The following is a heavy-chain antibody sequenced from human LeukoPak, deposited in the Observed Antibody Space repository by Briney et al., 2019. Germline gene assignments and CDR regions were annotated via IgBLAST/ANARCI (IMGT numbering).Heavy chain of an antibody. CDR1: GGSMSGYY. Sequence: SETLSLTCTVSGGSMSGYYWSWVRQPAGKGLEWIGRIDISGYTNYNPSLKSRVTMSVETSKNEFSLNLRSGTAADTAVYYCAREGLRHWFDPWGQGALVTVSS. J-gene: IGHJ5*02. D-gene: IGHD5/OR15-5a*01. V-gene: IGHV4-4*07. CDR3: AREGLRHWFDP. CDR2: IDISGYT.